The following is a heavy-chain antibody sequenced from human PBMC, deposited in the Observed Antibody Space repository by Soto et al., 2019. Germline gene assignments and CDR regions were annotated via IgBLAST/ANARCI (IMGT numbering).Heavy chain of an antibody. CDR1: GVPIRSYF. Sequence: SETLSLTXTVSGVPIRSYFWTWIRQPPGKGLEWIGFAYHSADANYNPSLRNRATISTDPAKRQFSLRLSSVTAADTALYYCARHSSSSWYGPLEFPGDYWGQGTLVTVSS. D-gene: IGHD6-13*01. V-gene: IGHV4-59*13. CDR3: ARHSSSSWYGPLEFPGDY. J-gene: IGHJ4*02. CDR2: AYHSADA.